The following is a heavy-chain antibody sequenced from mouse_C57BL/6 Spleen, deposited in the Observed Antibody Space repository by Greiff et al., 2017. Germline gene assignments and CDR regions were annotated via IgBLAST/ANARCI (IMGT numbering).Heavy chain of an antibody. Sequence: VKLMESGPGLVQPSQSLSITCTVSGFSLTRYGVHWVRQSPGKGLEWLGVIWSGGSTDYNAAFISRLSISKDNSKSQVFFKMNSLQADDTAIYYCARDREMDWYFDVWGTGTTVTVSS. D-gene: IGHD2-3*01. CDR1: GFSLTRYG. J-gene: IGHJ1*03. V-gene: IGHV2-2*01. CDR3: ARDREMDWYFDV. CDR2: IWSGGST.